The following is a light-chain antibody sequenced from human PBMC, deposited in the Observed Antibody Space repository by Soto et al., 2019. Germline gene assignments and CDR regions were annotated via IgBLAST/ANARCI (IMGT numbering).Light chain of an antibody. Sequence: EIVMTQSPATLSVSPGERATLSCRASQCVSSNLAWYQQKPGQAPRLLIYDASTRATGIPARFSGSGSGTEFTLTISSLQSEDFAVYYCQQYNNWPPFRTFGQGTKLEIK. CDR2: DAS. V-gene: IGKV3-15*01. CDR3: QQYNNWPPFRT. CDR1: QCVSSN. J-gene: IGKJ2*02.